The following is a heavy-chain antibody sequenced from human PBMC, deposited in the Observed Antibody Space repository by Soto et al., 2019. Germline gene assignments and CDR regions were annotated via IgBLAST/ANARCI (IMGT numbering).Heavy chain of an antibody. CDR2: ISWNSGSI. J-gene: IGHJ3*02. CDR1: GFTFDDYA. Sequence: HPGGSLRLSCAASGFTFDDYAMHWVRQAPGKGLEWVSGISWNSGSIGYADSVKGRFTISRDNAKNSLYLQMNSLRAEDTALYYCAKDIRGSGFRAFDIWGQGTMVTVSS. V-gene: IGHV3-9*01. CDR3: AKDIRGSGFRAFDI. D-gene: IGHD3-10*01.